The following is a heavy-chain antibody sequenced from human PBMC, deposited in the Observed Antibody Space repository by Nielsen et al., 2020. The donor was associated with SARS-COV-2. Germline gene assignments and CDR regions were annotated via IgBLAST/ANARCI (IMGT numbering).Heavy chain of an antibody. CDR2: IGTTGDKK. CDR1: GFSFSSSA. D-gene: IGHD1-26*01. V-gene: IGHV3-23*01. J-gene: IGHJ4*02. Sequence: GESLKISCAASGFSFSSSAMTWVRQAPGKGLEWVSSIGTTGDKKFYADSVKGRFTISRDNSKNTLYLQLNSLRAEDTAVFYCANISGSHRHYFDFWGQGALVTVSS. CDR3: ANISGSHRHYFDF.